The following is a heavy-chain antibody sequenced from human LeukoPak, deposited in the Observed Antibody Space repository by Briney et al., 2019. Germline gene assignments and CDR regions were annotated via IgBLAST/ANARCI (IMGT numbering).Heavy chain of an antibody. V-gene: IGHV4-61*08. CDR1: GGSVSSSDYY. J-gene: IGHJ4*02. CDR3: ARKSGYGGGGEFDY. Sequence: SETLSLTCTISGGSVSSSDYYWGWIRPPPGQGLEWIGYIYYSGRTVYNPSLKSRVTISVDTSKNQFSLKLTSVTAADTAVYYCARKSGYGGGGEFDYWGQGTLVTVSS. D-gene: IGHD4/OR15-4a*01. CDR2: IYYSGRT.